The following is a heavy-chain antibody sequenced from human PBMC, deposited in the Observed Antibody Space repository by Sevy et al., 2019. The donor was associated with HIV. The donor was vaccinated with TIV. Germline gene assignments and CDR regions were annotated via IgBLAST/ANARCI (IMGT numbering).Heavy chain of an antibody. CDR3: ARAVASVDY. J-gene: IGHJ4*02. CDR2: IYHSGST. D-gene: IGHD2-15*01. Sequence: SETLSLTCTVSGYSINNGYYWGWIRQPPGKGLEWIGTIYHSGSTYYNPSLESRVTISVDTSKNQFSLNLTSVTAADTAVYYCARAVASVDYWGQGTLVTVSS. CDR1: GYSINNGYY. V-gene: IGHV4-38-2*02.